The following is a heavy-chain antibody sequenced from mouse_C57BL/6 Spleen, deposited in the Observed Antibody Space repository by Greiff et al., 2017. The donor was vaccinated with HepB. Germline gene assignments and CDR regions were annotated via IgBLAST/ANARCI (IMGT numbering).Heavy chain of an antibody. D-gene: IGHD1-1*01. CDR2: IYPSDSET. J-gene: IGHJ3*01. CDR3: ARSEDYGSTFAY. CDR1: GYTFTSYW. Sequence: QVHVKQPGAELVRPGSSVKLSCKASGYTFTSYWMDWVKQRPGQGLEWIGNIYPSDSETHYNQKFKDKATLTVDKSSSTAYMQLSSLTSEDSAVYYCARSEDYGSTFAYWGQGTLVTVSA. V-gene: IGHV1-61*01.